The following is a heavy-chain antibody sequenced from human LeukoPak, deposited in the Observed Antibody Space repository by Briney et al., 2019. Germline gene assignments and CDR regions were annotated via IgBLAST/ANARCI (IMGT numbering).Heavy chain of an antibody. J-gene: IGHJ6*03. CDR2: ISSSSSYI. CDR1: GFTFSSYS. D-gene: IGHD4-17*01. Sequence: GGSLRLSCAASGFTFSSYSMNWVRQAPGKGLEWVSSISSSSSYIYYADSVKGRFTISRDNARNSLYLQMNSLRAEDTAVYYCARERLRGYYYYYYYMDVWGKGTTVTISS. V-gene: IGHV3-21*01. CDR3: ARERLRGYYYYYYYMDV.